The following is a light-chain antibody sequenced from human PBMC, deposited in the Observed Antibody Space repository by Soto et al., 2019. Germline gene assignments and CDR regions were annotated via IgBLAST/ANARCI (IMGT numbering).Light chain of an antibody. CDR3: CSYAGNYTHV. CDR2: DVI. Sequence: QSALTQPRSVSGSPGQSVTFSCTGTSSDVGAYIYVSWYQQHPGKAPKLIIYDVIKRPSGVPDRFSGSKSGNTASLTISGLQAEDEADYYCCSYAGNYTHVFGTGTKLTVL. CDR1: SSDVGAYIY. J-gene: IGLJ1*01. V-gene: IGLV2-11*01.